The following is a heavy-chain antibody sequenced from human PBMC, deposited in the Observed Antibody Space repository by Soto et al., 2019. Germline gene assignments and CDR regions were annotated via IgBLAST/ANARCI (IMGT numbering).Heavy chain of an antibody. J-gene: IGHJ3*02. V-gene: IGHV4-4*02. CDR3: ASRYSSGWYGNAFDI. CDR1: GGAISSSNW. D-gene: IGHD6-19*01. Sequence: QVQLQESGPGLVKPSGTLSLTCAVSGGAISSSNWWSWVRQPPGKGLEWIGEIYHSGSTNYNPSLKSRVTISVDKSKNQFALKLSSVTAADTAVYYCASRYSSGWYGNAFDIWGQGTMVTVSS. CDR2: IYHSGST.